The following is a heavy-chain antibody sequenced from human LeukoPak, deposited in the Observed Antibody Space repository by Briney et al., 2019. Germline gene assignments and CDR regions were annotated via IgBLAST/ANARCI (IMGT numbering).Heavy chain of an antibody. J-gene: IGHJ4*02. V-gene: IGHV3-15*01. CDR1: GFTFSNAW. CDR2: IKSKTDGGTT. Sequence: GGSLRLSCAASGFTFSNAWMSWVRQAPGKGLEWVGRIKSKTDGGTTDYAAPVKGRFTISRDDSKNTLYLQMNSLKTEDTAVYYCTGFSVTTNNNDYLDYWGQGTLVTVSS. CDR3: TGFSVTTNNNDYLDY. D-gene: IGHD4-17*01.